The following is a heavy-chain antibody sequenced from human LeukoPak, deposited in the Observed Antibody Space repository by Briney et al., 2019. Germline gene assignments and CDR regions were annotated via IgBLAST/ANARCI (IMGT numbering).Heavy chain of an antibody. J-gene: IGHJ1*01. V-gene: IGHV4-34*01. CDR2: INHSGST. D-gene: IGHD3-22*01. CDR1: GGSFSGYY. CDR3: ARADYYDSSGYYAEYFQH. Sequence: SETLSLTCAVYGGSFSGYYWSWIRQPPGKGLEWIGEINHSGSTNYNPSLKSRVTISVDTSKNQFSLKLSSVTAADTAVYYCARADYYDSSGYYAEYFQHWGQGTLVTVSS.